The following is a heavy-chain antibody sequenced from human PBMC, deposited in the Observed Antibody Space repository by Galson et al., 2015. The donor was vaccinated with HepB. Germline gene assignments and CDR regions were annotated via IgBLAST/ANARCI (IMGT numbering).Heavy chain of an antibody. CDR2: ISGSGGST. Sequence: SLRLSCAASGFTFSSYAMSWVRQAPGKGLEWVSAISGSGGSTYYADSVKGRFTISRDNSKNTLYLQMNSLRAEDTAVYYCAKRPAEYSYGYPVADYFDYWGQGTLVTVSS. CDR1: GFTFSSYA. V-gene: IGHV3-23*01. D-gene: IGHD5-18*01. CDR3: AKRPAEYSYGYPVADYFDY. J-gene: IGHJ4*02.